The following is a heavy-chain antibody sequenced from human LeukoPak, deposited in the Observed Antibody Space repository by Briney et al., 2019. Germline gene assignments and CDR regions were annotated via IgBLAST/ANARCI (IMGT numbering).Heavy chain of an antibody. Sequence: SHTLSLTCTVSGGSISSGDYYWSWIRQPPGRGLVWIGYIYYSGSTYYTPSLKSRVTISVDTSKKQFSLKLSSVTAADTAVYYCARGVWDYYGSGSYSIRIYFDYWGQGTLVTVSS. J-gene: IGHJ4*02. CDR3: ARGVWDYYGSGSYSIRIYFDY. V-gene: IGHV4-30-4*01. D-gene: IGHD3-10*01. CDR1: GGSISSGDYY. CDR2: IYYSGST.